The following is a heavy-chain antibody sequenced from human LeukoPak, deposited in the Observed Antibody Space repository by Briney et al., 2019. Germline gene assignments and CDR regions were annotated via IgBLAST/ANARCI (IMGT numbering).Heavy chain of an antibody. CDR2: ISYDGSNK. V-gene: IGHV3-30*18. D-gene: IGHD3-10*01. CDR3: AKDPMISYYYGSGSSSIPYFDY. J-gene: IGHJ4*02. Sequence: GRSLRLSCAASGFTFSSYGMHWVRQAPGKGLEWVAVISYDGSNKYYADSVKGRFTISRDNSKNTLYLQMNSLRAEDTAVYYCAKDPMISYYYGSGSSSIPYFDYWGQGTLVTVSS. CDR1: GFTFSSYG.